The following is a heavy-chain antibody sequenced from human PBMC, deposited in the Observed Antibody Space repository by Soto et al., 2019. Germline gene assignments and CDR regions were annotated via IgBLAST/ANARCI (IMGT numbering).Heavy chain of an antibody. Sequence: QVQLVQSGAEVKKPGASVKVSCKASGYTFTGYYMHWVRQAPGQGLEWMGWINPNSGGTNYAQKFQGRVTRTRDTSISTAYMELSRLRSDDTAVYYCASRAYSSSSDYYYGMDVWGQGTTVTVSS. V-gene: IGHV1-2*02. D-gene: IGHD6-6*01. J-gene: IGHJ6*02. CDR1: GYTFTGYY. CDR2: INPNSGGT. CDR3: ASRAYSSSSDYYYGMDV.